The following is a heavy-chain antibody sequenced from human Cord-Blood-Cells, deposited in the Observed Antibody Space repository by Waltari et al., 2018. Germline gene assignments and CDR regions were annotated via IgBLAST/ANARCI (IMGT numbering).Heavy chain of an antibody. CDR2: IIPIFGTA. Sequence: QVQLVQSGAEVKKPGSSVKVSCEASGGTFSSYAISWVRQAPGQGLEWMGGIIPIFGTANYAQKFQGRVTITADKSTSTAYMELSSLRSEDTAVYYCATGGDCSSTSCFADNWFDPWGQGTLVTVSS. J-gene: IGHJ5*02. V-gene: IGHV1-69*06. CDR1: GGTFSSYA. D-gene: IGHD2-2*01. CDR3: ATGGDCSSTSCFADNWFDP.